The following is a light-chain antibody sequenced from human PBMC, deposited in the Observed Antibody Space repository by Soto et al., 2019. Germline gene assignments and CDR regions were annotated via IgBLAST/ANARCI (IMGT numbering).Light chain of an antibody. V-gene: IGKV3-20*01. CDR2: GAS. CDR1: QSVSSN. CDR3: QQYGSSPRT. J-gene: IGKJ1*01. Sequence: EIVMTRSPATLSVSPGQRATLSCRASQSVSSNLGWYQQKPGQAPRLLIHGASTRATGIADRFSGSGSGTDFTLTISRLEPEDFAVYYCQQYGSSPRTFGQGTKVDNK.